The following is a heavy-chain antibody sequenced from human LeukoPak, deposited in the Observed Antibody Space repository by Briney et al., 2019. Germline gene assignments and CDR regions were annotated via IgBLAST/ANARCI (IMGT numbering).Heavy chain of an antibody. CDR1: GFTFSSYS. D-gene: IGHD3-10*01. CDR3: ARDGSGSYFFDY. Sequence: GGSLRLSCAASGFTFSSYSMNWVRQAPRKGLEWVSYIRSSSSYIYYADSVKGRVTISRDNAKKSLYLQMNSLRAEDTAVYYCARDGSGSYFFDYWGQGTLVTVSS. CDR2: IRSSSSYI. V-gene: IGHV3-21*01. J-gene: IGHJ4*02.